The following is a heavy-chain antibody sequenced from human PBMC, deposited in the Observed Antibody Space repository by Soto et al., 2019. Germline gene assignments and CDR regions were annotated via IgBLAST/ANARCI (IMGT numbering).Heavy chain of an antibody. CDR1: GYTFTSYY. V-gene: IGHV1-46*03. J-gene: IGHJ4*02. Sequence: ASVKVSCNASGYTFTSYYMHWVRQAPGQGLEWMGIINPSGGSTSYAQKFQGRVTMTRDTSTSTVYMELSSLRSEDTAVYYCATSITGAGFDYWGQGTLVTVSS. CDR2: INPSGGST. CDR3: ATSITGAGFDY. D-gene: IGHD1-20*01.